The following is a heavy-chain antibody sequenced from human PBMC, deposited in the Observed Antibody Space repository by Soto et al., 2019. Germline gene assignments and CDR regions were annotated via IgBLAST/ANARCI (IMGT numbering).Heavy chain of an antibody. CDR2: ISSSSSYI. CDR1: GFTFSSYS. D-gene: IGHD3-22*01. J-gene: IGHJ3*02. CDR3: ARRPNYDSSGYTSIGAFDI. Sequence: PGGSLRLSXAASGFTFSSYSMNWVRQAPGKGLEWVSSISSSSSYIYYADSVKGRFTISRDNAKNSLYLQMNSLRAEDTAVYYCARRPNYDSSGYTSIGAFDIWGQGTMVTVSS. V-gene: IGHV3-21*01.